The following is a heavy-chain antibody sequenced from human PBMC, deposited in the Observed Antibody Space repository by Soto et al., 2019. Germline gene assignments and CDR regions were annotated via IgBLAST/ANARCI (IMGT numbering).Heavy chain of an antibody. V-gene: IGHV3-7*05. Sequence: EVQLEESGGDLVQPGGSLRLSCAASGFTLSAYWMTWVRQAPGKGLEWVANINRDGSKKSYLDSVGGRFTISRDNLGNSLYLQMDSLRADDTALYYCARDVSPGSSSLYLDAFDIWGQGTMVTVSS. J-gene: IGHJ3*02. CDR3: ARDVSPGSSSLYLDAFDI. CDR1: GFTLSAYW. D-gene: IGHD6-13*01. CDR2: INRDGSKK.